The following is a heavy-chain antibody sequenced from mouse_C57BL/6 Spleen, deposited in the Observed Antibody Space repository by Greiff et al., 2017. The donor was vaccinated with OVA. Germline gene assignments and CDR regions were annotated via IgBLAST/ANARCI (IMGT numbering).Heavy chain of an antibody. D-gene: IGHD1-1*01. J-gene: IGHJ1*03. CDR1: GYTFTSYT. Sequence: VQLQQSGAELARPGASVKMSCKASGYTFTSYTMHWVKQRPGQGLEWIGYINPSSGYTKYNQKFKDKATLTADKSSSTAYMQLSSLTSEDSAVYYCARSEYPDYGSSPGYFDVWGTGTTVTVSS. V-gene: IGHV1-4*01. CDR2: INPSSGYT. CDR3: ARSEYPDYGSSPGYFDV.